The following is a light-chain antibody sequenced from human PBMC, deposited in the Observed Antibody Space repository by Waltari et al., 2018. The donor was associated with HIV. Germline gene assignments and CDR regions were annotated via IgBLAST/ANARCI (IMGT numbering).Light chain of an antibody. CDR1: STNIGAGYD. CDR2: GNN. J-gene: IGLJ3*02. Sequence: VTISCTGSSTNIGAGYDVHWYQQVPGTAPKLLIYGNNNRPSGVPDRFSGSKSGTSASLAITGLQAEDEADYYCQSYDSSLSGSVFGGGTKLTVL. V-gene: IGLV1-40*01. CDR3: QSYDSSLSGSV.